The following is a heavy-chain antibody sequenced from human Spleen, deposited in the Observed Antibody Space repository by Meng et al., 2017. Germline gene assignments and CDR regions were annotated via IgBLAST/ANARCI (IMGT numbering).Heavy chain of an antibody. V-gene: IGHV1-18*01. CDR3: ATFRELQKYYYYYGMDV. CDR2: ISAYNGNT. CDR1: GYTFTSYG. J-gene: IGHJ6*02. Sequence: ASVKVSCKASGYTFTSYGISWVRQAPGQGLEWMGWISAYNGNTNYAQKLQGRVTMTTDTSTSTAYMELRSLRSDDTAVYYCATFRELQKYYYYYGMDVWGQGTTVTVSS. D-gene: IGHD1-26*01.